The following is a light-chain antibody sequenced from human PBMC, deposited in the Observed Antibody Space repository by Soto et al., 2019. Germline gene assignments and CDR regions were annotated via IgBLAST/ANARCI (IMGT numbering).Light chain of an antibody. CDR2: GAS. CDR3: QQYGSSLTWT. CDR1: QSVSSNF. V-gene: IGKV3-20*01. Sequence: EIVLTQSPGTLSLSPGERTTLSCRASQSVSSNFLDWYQQKPGQALRLLIYGASSRATGIPDRFSGSGSGTDFTLTISRLEPEDFAVYYCQQYGSSLTWTFGQGTKVDIK. J-gene: IGKJ1*01.